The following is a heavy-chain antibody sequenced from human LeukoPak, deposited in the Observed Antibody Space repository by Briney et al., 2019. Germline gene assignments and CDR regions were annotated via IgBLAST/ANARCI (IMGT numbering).Heavy chain of an antibody. D-gene: IGHD3-16*02. CDR2: IWYDGSSE. V-gene: IGHV3-33*01. CDR3: ARDHTSDDYLWGSYRHGDYFDY. CDR1: GFTFSNFD. Sequence: GGSLRLSCAASGFTFSNFDMHWVRQAPGKGLEWVALIWYDGSSEYYADSVKGRFTICRDNSKNTLYLQMNSLRAEDTAVYYCARDHTSDDYLWGSYRHGDYFDYWGQGSLVTVSS. J-gene: IGHJ4*02.